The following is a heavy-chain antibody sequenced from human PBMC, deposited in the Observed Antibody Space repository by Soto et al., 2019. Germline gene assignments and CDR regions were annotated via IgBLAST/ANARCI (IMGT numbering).Heavy chain of an antibody. Sequence: SETLSLTCAVSGGSISSGGYSWSWIRQPPGKGLEWIGYIYHSGSTYYNPSLKGRVTISVDRSKNQFSLKLSSVTAADTAVYCCARVPGPWGQGTLVTVSS. CDR2: IYHSGST. CDR3: ARVPGP. J-gene: IGHJ5*02. CDR1: GGSISSGGYS. D-gene: IGHD7-27*01. V-gene: IGHV4-30-2*01.